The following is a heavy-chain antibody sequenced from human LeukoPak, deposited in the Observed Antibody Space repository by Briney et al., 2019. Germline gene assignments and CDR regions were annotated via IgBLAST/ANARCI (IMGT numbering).Heavy chain of an antibody. V-gene: IGHV3-21*01. J-gene: IGHJ6*03. Sequence: GGSLRLSCAASGFTFSSFSMNWVRQAPGKGLEWVSPISSSSSYIYYADSVKGRFTISRDNAKNSLYLEMNSLRAEDTAVYYCARDQSCSSSSCYYYYYMDVWGRGTTVTVSS. D-gene: IGHD2-2*01. CDR3: ARDQSCSSSSCYYYYYMDV. CDR1: GFTFSSFS. CDR2: ISSSSSYI.